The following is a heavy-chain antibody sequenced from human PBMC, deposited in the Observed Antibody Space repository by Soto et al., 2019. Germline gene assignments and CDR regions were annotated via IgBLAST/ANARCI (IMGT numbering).Heavy chain of an antibody. J-gene: IGHJ4*02. CDR3: ARVENIAAAGTGDY. Sequence: SVKVSCKASGGTFSSYAISWVRQAPGQGLEWMGGIIPIFGTANYAQKFQGRVTITADESTSTAYMELSSLRSEDTAVYYCARVENIAAAGTGDYWGQGTLVTVSS. V-gene: IGHV1-69*13. CDR1: GGTFSSYA. D-gene: IGHD6-13*01. CDR2: IIPIFGTA.